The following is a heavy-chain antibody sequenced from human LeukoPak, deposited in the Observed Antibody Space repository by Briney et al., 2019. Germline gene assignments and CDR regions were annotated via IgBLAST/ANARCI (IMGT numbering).Heavy chain of an antibody. J-gene: IGHJ5*02. CDR1: GGSISSSSHY. V-gene: IGHV4-39*07. D-gene: IGHD6-13*01. CDR3: ARGAIAAAGAWDNRFDP. Sequence: SETLSLTCTVSGGSISSSSHYWGWIRQTPGKGLEWIGNIYYSGSTNYNPSLKSRVTISVDKSKNQFSLKLTSVTAADMAVYYCARGAIAAAGAWDNRFDPWGQGALVTVSS. CDR2: IYYSGST.